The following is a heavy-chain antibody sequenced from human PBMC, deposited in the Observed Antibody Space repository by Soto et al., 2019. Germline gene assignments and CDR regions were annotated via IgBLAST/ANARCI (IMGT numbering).Heavy chain of an antibody. D-gene: IGHD3-22*01. CDR2: IKSKTDGGTA. J-gene: IGHJ4*02. CDR3: YYYDGSGSGY. CDR1: GFTFSNAW. Sequence: EVQLVESGGGLVKPGGSLRLSCAASGFTFSNAWMNWVRQAPGKGLEWVGRIKSKTDGGTADYAAPVKGRFTISRDDSKNTLYLQMNSLKTEDTAVYYAYYYDGSGSGYWGQGTLVTVSS. V-gene: IGHV3-15*07.